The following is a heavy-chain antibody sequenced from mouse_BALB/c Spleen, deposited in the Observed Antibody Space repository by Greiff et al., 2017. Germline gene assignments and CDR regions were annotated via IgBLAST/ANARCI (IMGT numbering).Heavy chain of an antibody. CDR2: ISSGGSYT. J-gene: IGHJ1*01. CDR3: ARTTARYVDV. CDR1: GFTFSSYG. D-gene: IGHD1-2*01. Sequence: DVMLVESGGDLVKPGGSLKLSCAASGFTFSSYGMSWVRQTPDKRLEWVATISSGGSYTYYPDSVKGRFTISRDNAKNTLYLQMSSLKSEDTAMYYCARTTARYVDVWGAGTTVTVSS. V-gene: IGHV5-6*02.